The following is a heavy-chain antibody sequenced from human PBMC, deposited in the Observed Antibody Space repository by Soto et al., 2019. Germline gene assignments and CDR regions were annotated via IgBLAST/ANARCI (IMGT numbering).Heavy chain of an antibody. D-gene: IGHD2-21*01. J-gene: IGHJ5*02. V-gene: IGHV4-31*03. CDR3: ARAGGDTRGWFDP. Sequence: PSETLSLTCTVSCGSISSGGYYWSWIRQHPGKGLEWIGYIYYSGSTYYNPSLKSRVTISVDTSKNQFSLKLSSVTAADTAVYYCARAGGDTRGWFDPWGQGTLVTVSS. CDR1: CGSISSGGYY. CDR2: IYYSGST.